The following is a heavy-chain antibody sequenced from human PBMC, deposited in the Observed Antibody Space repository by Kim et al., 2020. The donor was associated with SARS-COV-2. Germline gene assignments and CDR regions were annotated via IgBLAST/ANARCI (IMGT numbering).Heavy chain of an antibody. J-gene: IGHJ6*02. CDR3: ATPDILTGYGRSYYYYGMDV. CDR2: IDPSDSYT. D-gene: IGHD3-9*01. CDR1: GYSFTSYW. Sequence: GESLKISCKGSGYSFTSYWISWVRQMPGKGLEWMGRIDPSDSYTNYSPSFQGHVTISADKSISTAYLQWSSLKASDTAMYYCATPDILTGYGRSYYYYGMDVWGQGTTVTVSS. V-gene: IGHV5-10-1*01.